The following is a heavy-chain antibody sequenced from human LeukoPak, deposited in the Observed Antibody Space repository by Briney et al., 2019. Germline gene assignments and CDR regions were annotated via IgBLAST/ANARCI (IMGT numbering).Heavy chain of an antibody. CDR3: AKAGYFTIFGVVINRYYYYMDV. V-gene: IGHV3-23*01. D-gene: IGHD3-3*01. Sequence: GGSLRLSCAASGFTFSSFAMSWVRQAPGKGLEWVSAISGSGGSTYYADSVKGRFTISRDNSKNTLYLQMNSLRAEDTAVYYCAKAGYFTIFGVVINRYYYYMDVWGKGTTVTVSS. CDR1: GFTFSSFA. CDR2: ISGSGGST. J-gene: IGHJ6*03.